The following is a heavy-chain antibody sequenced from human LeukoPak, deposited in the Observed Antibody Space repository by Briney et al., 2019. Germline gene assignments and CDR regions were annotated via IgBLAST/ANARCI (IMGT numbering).Heavy chain of an antibody. D-gene: IGHD1-26*01. CDR1: GGTFSSYA. J-gene: IGHJ3*02. CDR3: AGATQSGSYAFDI. Sequence: ASVKVSCKASGGTFSSYAISWVRQAPGQGLEWMGRIIPILGIANYAQKFQGRVTITADKSTSTAYMELSSLRSEDTAVYYCAGATQSGSYAFDIWGQGTMVTVSS. CDR2: IIPILGIA. V-gene: IGHV1-69*04.